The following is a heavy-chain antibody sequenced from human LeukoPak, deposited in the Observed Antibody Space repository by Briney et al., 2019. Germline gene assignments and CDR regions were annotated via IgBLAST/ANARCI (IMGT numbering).Heavy chain of an antibody. CDR3: ARASSSWFRKFDY. J-gene: IGHJ4*02. Sequence: SETLSLTCAVYGGSFSGYYWSWIRQPPGKGLEWIGEINHSGSTNYNPSLKSRVTISVDTSKSQFSLKLSSVTVADTAVYYCARASSSWFRKFDYWGQGTLVTVSS. V-gene: IGHV4-34*01. CDR2: INHSGST. CDR1: GGSFSGYY. D-gene: IGHD6-13*01.